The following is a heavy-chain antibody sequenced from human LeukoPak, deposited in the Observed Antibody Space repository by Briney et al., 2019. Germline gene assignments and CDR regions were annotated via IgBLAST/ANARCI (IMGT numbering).Heavy chain of an antibody. D-gene: IGHD3-22*01. J-gene: IGHJ4*02. CDR3: ARDGIDYYYDSSGYFDY. CDR2: IIPILGIA. CDR1: GGTFSIYA. Sequence: SVTVSCTASGGTFSIYAISWVRQAPGQGLEWMGRIIPILGIANYAQKFQGRVTITADKSTSTAYMELSSLRSEDTAVYYCARDGIDYYYDSSGYFDYWGQGTLVTVSS. V-gene: IGHV1-69*04.